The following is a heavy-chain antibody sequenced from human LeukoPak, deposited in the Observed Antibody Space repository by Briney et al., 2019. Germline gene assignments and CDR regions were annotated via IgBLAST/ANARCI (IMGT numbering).Heavy chain of an antibody. CDR1: GGSISGYS. CDR3: ARDNPAGP. CDR2: VYTSGNT. D-gene: IGHD1-14*01. J-gene: IGHJ5*02. V-gene: IGHV4-4*07. Sequence: SETLSLTCSVSGGSISGYSWSWIRQSAAKGLEWIGRVYTSGNTNYSPSFKSRVTISIDTSKKQFSLKLYTVTAADTAVYYCARDNPAGPWGQGTLVTVSS.